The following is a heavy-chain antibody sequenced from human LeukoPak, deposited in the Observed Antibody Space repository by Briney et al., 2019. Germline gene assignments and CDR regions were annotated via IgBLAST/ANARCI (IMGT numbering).Heavy chain of an antibody. D-gene: IGHD5-18*01. CDR1: GFTFSSSW. CDR2: ISSSSSTI. Sequence: GGSLRLSCAASGFTFSSSWMSWVRQAPGKGLEWVSYISSSSSTIYYADSVKGRFTISRDNAKNSLYLQMNSLRDEDTAVYYCARVYDGYSYGGYYYYYYGMDVWGQGTTVTVSS. J-gene: IGHJ6*02. CDR3: ARVYDGYSYGGYYYYYYGMDV. V-gene: IGHV3-48*02.